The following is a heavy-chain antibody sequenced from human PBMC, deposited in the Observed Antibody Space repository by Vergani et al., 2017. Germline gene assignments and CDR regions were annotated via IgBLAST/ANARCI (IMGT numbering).Heavy chain of an antibody. CDR3: ARQFWGGGGYRFDH. J-gene: IGHJ4*02. CDR1: GTSISGSSDY. Sequence: QLQLQESGPGLLKPSETLSLTCSVSGTSISGSSDYWGCLRQPPGKGLEWIGSIFYTGTSYYTPSLESRPTNSVDTSKNQFSLKLKSVTAADTAVYYCARQFWGGGGYRFDHWGQGTLVTVSS. D-gene: IGHD5-18*01. CDR2: IFYTGTS. V-gene: IGHV4-39*01.